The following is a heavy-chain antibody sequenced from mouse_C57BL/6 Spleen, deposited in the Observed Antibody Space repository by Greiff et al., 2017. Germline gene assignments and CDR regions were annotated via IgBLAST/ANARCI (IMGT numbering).Heavy chain of an antibody. CDR1: GYAFSSSW. CDR3: ARKGDYDVGAMDY. V-gene: IGHV1-82*01. D-gene: IGHD2-4*01. J-gene: IGHJ4*01. Sequence: QVQLQQSGPELVKPGASVKISCKASGYAFSSSWMNWVKQRPGKGLEWIGRIYPGDGDTNYNGKFTGKATLTADKSSSTAYMQRSSLTSEDSAVYFCARKGDYDVGAMDYWGQGTSVTVSS. CDR2: IYPGDGDT.